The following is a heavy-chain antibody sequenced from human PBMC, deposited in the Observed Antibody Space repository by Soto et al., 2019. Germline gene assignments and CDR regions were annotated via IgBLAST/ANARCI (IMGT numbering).Heavy chain of an antibody. J-gene: IGHJ6*02. D-gene: IGHD2-15*01. CDR2: MFYSGAT. Sequence: PSETLSLTCTVSGGSISDISYCWGWIRQPPGKGLQWIGCMFYSGATYYNPSLKNRVTLSVDTSNNEFSLKLVSVTAPDTAVYYCARHKSGSGGSCYSRDSYYGMDVWGQGTTVTVSS. CDR1: GGSISDISYC. V-gene: IGHV4-39*01. CDR3: ARHKSGSGGSCYSRDSYYGMDV.